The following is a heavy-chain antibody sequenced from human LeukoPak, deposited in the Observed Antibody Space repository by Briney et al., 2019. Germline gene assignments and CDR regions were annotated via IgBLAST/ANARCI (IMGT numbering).Heavy chain of an antibody. CDR1: GGTFSGYY. J-gene: IGHJ1*01. V-gene: IGHV4-34*08. D-gene: IGHD3-10*01. CDR2: ITHTGTT. CDR3: ARPFTPMVRGVMRF. Sequence: PSETLSLTCAVYGGTFSGYYWAWIRQFPGKGLEWIGEITHTGTTNYNPPLKSRVVMSIAASKNQFSLKPTSVTAAVAALYFCARPFTPMVRGVMRFWGQGTLVAVSS.